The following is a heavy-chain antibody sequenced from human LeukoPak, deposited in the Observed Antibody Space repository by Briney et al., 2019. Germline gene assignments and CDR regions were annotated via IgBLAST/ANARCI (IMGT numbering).Heavy chain of an antibody. CDR3: ARLEGAAAGTPDEEI. V-gene: IGHV4-61*01. CDR1: GGSVSSSNYY. J-gene: IGHJ4*02. CDR2: IYYSGST. D-gene: IGHD6-13*01. Sequence: PSETLSLTCTVSGGSVSSSNYYWSWVRQPPGKGLEWIGYIYYSGSTNYNPSLKSRVTISVDTSKNQFSLKLSSVTAADTAVYYCARLEGAAAGTPDEEIWGQGTLVTVSS.